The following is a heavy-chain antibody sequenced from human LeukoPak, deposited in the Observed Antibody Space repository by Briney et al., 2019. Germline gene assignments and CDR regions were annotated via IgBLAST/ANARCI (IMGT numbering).Heavy chain of an antibody. Sequence: QAGGSLRLSCAASGFTFSSYSMNWVRQAPGKGLEWVSSISSSSSYIYYADSVKGRFTISRDNANNSLYLQMNSLRAEDTAVYYCARAPGDSSSWYDAFDIWGQGAMVTVSS. CDR2: ISSSSSYI. D-gene: IGHD6-13*01. CDR1: GFTFSSYS. V-gene: IGHV3-21*01. CDR3: ARAPGDSSSWYDAFDI. J-gene: IGHJ3*02.